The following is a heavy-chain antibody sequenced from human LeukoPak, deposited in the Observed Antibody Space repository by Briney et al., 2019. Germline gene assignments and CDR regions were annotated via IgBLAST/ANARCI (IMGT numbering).Heavy chain of an antibody. D-gene: IGHD3-22*01. V-gene: IGHV4-38-2*02. J-gene: IGHJ4*02. CDR2: IYHSGST. CDR3: ARGDSSGYYLDY. CDR1: GYSISSGYY. Sequence: SETLSLTCTVSGYSISSGYYWGWIRPPPGKGLEWIGSIYHSGSTYYNPSLKSRVTISVDTSKNQFSLKLSSVTAADTAVYYCARGDSSGYYLDYWGQGTLVTVSS.